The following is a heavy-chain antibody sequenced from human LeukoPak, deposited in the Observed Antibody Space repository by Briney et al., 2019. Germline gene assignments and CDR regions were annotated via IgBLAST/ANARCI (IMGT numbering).Heavy chain of an antibody. CDR2: INPNSGGT. D-gene: IGHD2-15*01. CDR1: GYTFTGYY. V-gene: IGHV1-2*02. CDR3: ARDHCSGGSCYEDY. J-gene: IGHJ4*02. Sequence: ASVKVSCKASGYTFTGYYMHWVRQAPGQGLEWMGWINPNSGGTNYAQKFQGRVTMTRDTSISTAYMELSRLRSDDTAVYYCARDHCSGGSCYEDYWGQGTLVTVSS.